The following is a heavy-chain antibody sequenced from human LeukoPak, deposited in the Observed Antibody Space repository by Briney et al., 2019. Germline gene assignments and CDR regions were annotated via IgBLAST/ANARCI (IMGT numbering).Heavy chain of an antibody. CDR1: CRFMISSSYY. V-gene: IGHV4-39*01. J-gene: IGHJ4*02. D-gene: IGHD6-13*01. CDR3: AGPYSSWYYYFDH. Sequence: SETLSLTCTVSCRFMISSSYYWGWIRQPPGKGLEWIGSIYYSGSTYYNPSLKSRVTISVDTSKNQFSLKLSSVTAADTAVYYCAGPYSSWYYYFDHWGQGTLVTVSS. CDR2: IYYSGST.